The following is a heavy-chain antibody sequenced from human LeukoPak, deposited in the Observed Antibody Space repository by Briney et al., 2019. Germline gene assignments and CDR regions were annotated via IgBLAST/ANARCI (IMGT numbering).Heavy chain of an antibody. CDR1: GFTFSSYA. V-gene: IGHV3-23*01. Sequence: GGSLRLSCAASGFTFSSYAMSWVRQAPGKGLERVSAISGSGGSTYYADSVKGRFTISRDNSKNTLYLQMNSLRAEDTAVYYCAKHPYYYDSSGYCRYFDYWGQGTLVTVSS. CDR2: ISGSGGST. D-gene: IGHD3-22*01. J-gene: IGHJ4*02. CDR3: AKHPYYYDSSGYCRYFDY.